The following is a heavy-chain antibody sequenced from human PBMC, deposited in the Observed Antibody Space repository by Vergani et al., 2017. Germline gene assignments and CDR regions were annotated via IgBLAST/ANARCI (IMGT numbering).Heavy chain of an antibody. J-gene: IGHJ6*03. Sequence: QVQLVESGGGLVKPGGSLRLSCAASGFTFSDYYMSWIRQAPGKGLGWVSYISSSGSTIYYADSVKGRFTISRDNAKTSLYLQMNSLRAEDTAVYYCARPDGAGXWSGYYSRSGGMDVWGKGTTVTVSS. D-gene: IGHD3-3*01. CDR3: ARPDGAGXWSGYYSRSGGMDV. CDR2: ISSSGSTI. V-gene: IGHV3-11*01. CDR1: GFTFSDYY.